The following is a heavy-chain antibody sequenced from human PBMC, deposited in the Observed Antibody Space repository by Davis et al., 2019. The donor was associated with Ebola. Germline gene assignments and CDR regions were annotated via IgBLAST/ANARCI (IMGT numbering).Heavy chain of an antibody. J-gene: IGHJ5*02. CDR1: GYTLSEFS. V-gene: IGHV1-24*01. D-gene: IGHD6-6*01. CDR3: AADYSGSHLYNWFDH. Sequence: ASVKVSCKVSGYTLSEFSLHWVRQAPGKGLEWMGGFDPEDGETIYAQKFQGRLTMTEDTSTDTAYIELSSLRSEDTAVYYCAADYSGSHLYNWFDHWGQGTLVTVSS. CDR2: FDPEDGET.